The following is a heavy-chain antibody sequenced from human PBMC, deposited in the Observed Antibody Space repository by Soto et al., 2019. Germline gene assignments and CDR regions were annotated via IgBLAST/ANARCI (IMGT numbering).Heavy chain of an antibody. V-gene: IGHV1-18*04. D-gene: IGHD4-17*01. J-gene: IGHJ4*02. CDR2: ISGYSGNA. CDR3: AKRTSGTTWGESDY. CDR1: GYIFSDYG. Sequence: QVPVMQPGAEVKKPGDSVKVSCKTSGYIFSDYGINWVRQAPGQGLEWMGWISGYSGNANLAQKFQGRVTMTTDKSTRTAYMELRRLRSDDTAVYYCAKRTSGTTWGESDYWGQGTLVTVSS.